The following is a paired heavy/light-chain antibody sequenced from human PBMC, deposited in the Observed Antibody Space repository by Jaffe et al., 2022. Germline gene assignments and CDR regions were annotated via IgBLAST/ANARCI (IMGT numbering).Heavy chain of an antibody. CDR1: GGSVSSTSYY. CDR3: ARHNGDDSWSNYYTGTFYAQNDY. J-gene: IGHJ4*02. D-gene: IGHD3-3*01. CDR2: IYYSGST. V-gene: IGHV4-39*01. Sequence: QLQLQESGPGLVKPSETLSLTCTVSGGSVSSTSYYWGWIRQPPGKGLEWIGSIYYSGSTYYNPSLKSRVTISVDTSKHQFSLRLSSVTAADTAVYYCARHNGDDSWSNYYTGTFYAQNDYWGQGTLVTVSS.
Light chain of an antibody. CDR3: QSYDSSLSVVV. V-gene: IGLV1-40*01. Sequence: QSVLTQPPSVSGAPGQRVTISCTGSSSNIGAGYDVHWYQQLPGTAPKLLIYGNTNRPSGVPDRFSGSKSGTSASLAITGLQAEDEADYYCQSYDSSLSVVVFGGGTKLTVL. CDR1: SSNIGAGYD. CDR2: GNT. J-gene: IGLJ2*01.